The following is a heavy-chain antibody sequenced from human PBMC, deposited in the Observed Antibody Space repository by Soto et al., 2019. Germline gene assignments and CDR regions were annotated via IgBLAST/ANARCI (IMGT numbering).Heavy chain of an antibody. CDR3: ARQEHCSGGTCYSPTLLDP. CDR2: IYPGDSDI. Sequence: GESLKISCKGSGYSFSNHWIVWVRQIPGKGLELMGFIYPGDSDIRYSPSFQGQVTISADKSINTAFLQWSSLKASDTAMYYCARQEHCSGGTCYSPTLLDPWGQGTLVTVSS. D-gene: IGHD2-15*01. J-gene: IGHJ5*02. V-gene: IGHV5-51*01. CDR1: GYSFSNHW.